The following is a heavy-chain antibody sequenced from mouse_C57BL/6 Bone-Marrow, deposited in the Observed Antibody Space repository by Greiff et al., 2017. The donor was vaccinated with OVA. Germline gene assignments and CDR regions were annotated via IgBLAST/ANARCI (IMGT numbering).Heavy chain of an antibody. D-gene: IGHD1-1*01. Sequence: EVKLMDSEGGLVQPGSSMKLSCTASGFTFSDYYMAWVRQVPEKGLEWVANINYDGSSTYYLDSLKSRFIISRDNAKNILYLQMSSLKSEDTATYYCARDGYYGSRTGFAYWGQGTLVTVSA. V-gene: IGHV5-16*01. J-gene: IGHJ3*01. CDR3: ARDGYYGSRTGFAY. CDR2: INYDGSST. CDR1: GFTFSDYY.